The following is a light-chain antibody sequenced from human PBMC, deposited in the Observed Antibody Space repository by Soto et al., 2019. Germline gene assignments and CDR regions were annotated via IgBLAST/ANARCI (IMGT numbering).Light chain of an antibody. V-gene: IGKV1-5*01. Sequence: IQLTQCPSSLSASGGDRVAIACRASQSISSWLAWYQKKKGKAPKVFIYEASTLQSGVPSRLRGSGSGTEFTITISGMLHEDFEAYQCQQLYTLTFTFGHGTRLEIK. CDR2: EAS. CDR1: QSISSW. J-gene: IGKJ5*01. CDR3: QQLYTLTFT.